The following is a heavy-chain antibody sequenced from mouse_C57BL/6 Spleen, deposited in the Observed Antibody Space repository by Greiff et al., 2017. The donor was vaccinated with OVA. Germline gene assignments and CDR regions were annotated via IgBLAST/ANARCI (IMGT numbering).Heavy chain of an antibody. CDR1: GFNIKDDY. Sequence: VQLKESGAELVRPGASVKLSCTASGFNIKDDYMHWVKQRPEQGLEWIGWIDPENGDTEYASKFQGKATITADTSSNTAYLQLSSLTSEDTAVYYCTRGTTVPYWGQGTTLTVSS. D-gene: IGHD1-1*01. CDR3: TRGTTVPY. CDR2: IDPENGDT. J-gene: IGHJ2*01. V-gene: IGHV14-4*01.